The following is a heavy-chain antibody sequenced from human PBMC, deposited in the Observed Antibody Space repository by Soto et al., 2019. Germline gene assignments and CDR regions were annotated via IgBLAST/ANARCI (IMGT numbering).Heavy chain of an antibody. Sequence: QVQLVQSGAEVRQPASSVKVSCKTSGATFSSYAITWVRQAPGQGLEWMGGIVPTVDTSTYAQKFQGRVTITAYKFTNTVYMELSSLRSDDTAVYYCVRGGAIPGYPDNWGQGTLVTVSS. CDR3: VRGGAIPGYPDN. J-gene: IGHJ4*02. CDR1: GATFSSYA. D-gene: IGHD5-12*01. V-gene: IGHV1-69*14. CDR2: IVPTVDTS.